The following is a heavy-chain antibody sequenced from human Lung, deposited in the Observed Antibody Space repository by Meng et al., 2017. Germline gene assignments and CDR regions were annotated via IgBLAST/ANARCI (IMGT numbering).Heavy chain of an antibody. D-gene: IGHD4-17*01. Sequence: EVRLVGSGGGLVQPGGSLRLSWAASGFTFSTHWMHWVRQAPGKGLEWVSRITGDGSSTIYADSVQGRFTMSRDNAKNTLSLQMNSLRAEDTAVYYCARGGVTTDDWGQGTLVTVSS. V-gene: IGHV3-74*01. CDR3: ARGGVTTDD. CDR1: GFTFSTHW. J-gene: IGHJ4*02. CDR2: ITGDGSST.